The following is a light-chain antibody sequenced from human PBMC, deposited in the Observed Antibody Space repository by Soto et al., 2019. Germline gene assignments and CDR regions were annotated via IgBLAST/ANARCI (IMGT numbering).Light chain of an antibody. V-gene: IGLV2-14*03. J-gene: IGLJ2*01. CDR3: SAYSSGATHVV. Sequence: QSALTQPASVSGSPGQSITISCTGTSSDIGGLYNYVSWYQQHPGKAPKLLIYDVNDRPSGVSDRFSGSKSGNTASLTISSLQAEDEADYFCSAYSSGATHVVFGGGTKLTVL. CDR2: DVN. CDR1: SSDIGGLYNY.